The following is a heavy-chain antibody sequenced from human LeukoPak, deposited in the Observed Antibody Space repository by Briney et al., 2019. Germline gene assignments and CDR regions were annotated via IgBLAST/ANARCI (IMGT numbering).Heavy chain of an antibody. J-gene: IGHJ4*02. D-gene: IGHD6-19*01. CDR1: GFTVSSNY. Sequence: GGSLRLSCAASGFTVSSNYMSWVRQAPGKGLEWVSVIYSGGSTYYADSVKGRFTISRDNSKNTLCLQMNSLRAEDTAVYYCARESRGGWYYFDYWGQGTLVTVSS. CDR3: ARESRGGWYYFDY. CDR2: IYSGGST. V-gene: IGHV3-53*01.